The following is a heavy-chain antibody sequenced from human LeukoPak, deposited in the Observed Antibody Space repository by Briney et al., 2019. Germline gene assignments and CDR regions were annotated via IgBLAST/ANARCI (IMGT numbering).Heavy chain of an antibody. V-gene: IGHV6-1*01. J-gene: IGHJ6*02. CDR2: TYYRSTWYS. Sequence: SQTLSLTCAISGDSVSSNSATWNWIRQSPSRGLEWLGRTYYRSTWYSDYAVSLKGRITINADTSKSQFSLQLNSVTPEDTAVYYCAREIEYSMDVWGQGTTVTVSS. CDR1: GDSVSSNSAT. CDR3: AREIEYSMDV. D-gene: IGHD6-6*01.